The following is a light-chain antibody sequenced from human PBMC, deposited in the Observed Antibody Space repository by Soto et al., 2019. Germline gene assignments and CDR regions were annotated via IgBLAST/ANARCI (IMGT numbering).Light chain of an antibody. V-gene: IGKV1-33*01. CDR1: QGIGNY. Sequence: DIQMTQSPSSLSASVGDRVTITCQASQGIGNYWNWYQQKVGKAPKLLIYDASNLETGVTSRFSGSGSVTDFTLTISSLQPEDIATYYCQQYDNRPPLSFGGGTEVEI. CDR3: QQYDNRPPLS. CDR2: DAS. J-gene: IGKJ4*01.